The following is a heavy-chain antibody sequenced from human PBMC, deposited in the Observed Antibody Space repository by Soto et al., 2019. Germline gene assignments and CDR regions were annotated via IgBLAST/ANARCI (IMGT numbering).Heavy chain of an antibody. CDR3: ARMNYYDTSGYPFDY. Sequence: SETLSLTCAVSGGSISSGGYSWTWIRQHPGKGLEWIGYIYYSGSTYYNPSLKSRVTISVDTSKNQFSLKLNSVTAADTAVYYCARMNYYDTSGYPFDYWGQGMMVTVSS. CDR1: GGSISSGGYS. D-gene: IGHD3-22*01. J-gene: IGHJ4*02. CDR2: IYYSGST. V-gene: IGHV4-31*11.